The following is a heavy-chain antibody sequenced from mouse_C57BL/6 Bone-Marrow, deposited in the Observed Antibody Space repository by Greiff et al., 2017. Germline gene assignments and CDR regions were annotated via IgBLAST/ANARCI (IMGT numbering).Heavy chain of an antibody. V-gene: IGHV3-6*01. CDR2: IPYDGSN. CDR3: ARWGYGNYPLAY. CDR1: GYSITSGCY. Sequence: VQLKQSGPGLVKPSQSLSLTCSATGYSITSGCYWYWIRQLPGNKLEWMGYIPYDGSNNYNPSLKNRISITRDTSENKFFLKVNSVTTEDTATYDCARWGYGNYPLAYWGQGTLVTVSA. D-gene: IGHD2-1*01. J-gene: IGHJ3*01.